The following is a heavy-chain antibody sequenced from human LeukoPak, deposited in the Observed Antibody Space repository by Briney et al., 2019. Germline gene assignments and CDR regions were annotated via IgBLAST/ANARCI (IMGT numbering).Heavy chain of an antibody. D-gene: IGHD6-19*01. V-gene: IGHV5-51*01. Sequence: GESPKITCKGSGYSFTSYWIGWVRQMPGKGLEWMGIIYPGDSDTRYSPSFQGQVTISADKSISTASLQWSSLKASDTAMYYCARLSGSGPPSNGMDVWGQGTTVTVSS. CDR1: GYSFTSYW. CDR3: ARLSGSGPPSNGMDV. CDR2: IYPGDSDT. J-gene: IGHJ6*02.